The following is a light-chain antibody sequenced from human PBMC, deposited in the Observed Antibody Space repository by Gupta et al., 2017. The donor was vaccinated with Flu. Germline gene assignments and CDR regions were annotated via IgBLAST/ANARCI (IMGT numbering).Light chain of an antibody. CDR1: QSVGSK. Sequence: SLSVSPGERATLSCRTSQSVGSKLAWYQQKPGQAPRLLIYGASTRATGVPGRFSGSGSGTEFTLTISSLQSEDFAVYYCQQYNDWFLYTFGQGTKLEIK. V-gene: IGKV3-15*01. CDR2: GAS. CDR3: QQYNDWFLYT. J-gene: IGKJ2*01.